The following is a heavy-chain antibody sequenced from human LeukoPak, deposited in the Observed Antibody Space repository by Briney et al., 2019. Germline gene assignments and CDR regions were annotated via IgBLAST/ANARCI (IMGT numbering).Heavy chain of an antibody. D-gene: IGHD2/OR15-2a*01. CDR2: ISDRGGST. V-gene: IGHV3-23*01. J-gene: IGHJ4*02. CDR3: AKRSVVIRAVLEVSFHKEAYYFDS. Sequence: PGGSLRLSCVVSGITLSNYGMSWVRQAPGKGLEWVAGISDRGGSTNYADSVKGRFTISRDNPKNTLYLQMNSLRSEDTAVYFCAKRSVVIRAVLEVSFHKEAYYFDSWGQGALVTVSS. CDR1: GITLSNYG.